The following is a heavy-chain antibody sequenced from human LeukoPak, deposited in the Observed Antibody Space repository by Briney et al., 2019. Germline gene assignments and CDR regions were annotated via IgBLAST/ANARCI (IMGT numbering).Heavy chain of an antibody. J-gene: IGHJ1*01. CDR1: GFTFSSYS. D-gene: IGHD3-3*01. CDR2: ISSSSSAI. V-gene: IGHV3-48*02. Sequence: GGSLRLSCAASGFTFSSYSMNWVRQAPGKGLEWVSFISSSSSAIYYADSVKGRFTISRDNAKNSLYLQMNSLSDEDTAVYYCARIPWSQTEHFQYWGQGTLVTVFS. CDR3: ARIPWSQTEHFQY.